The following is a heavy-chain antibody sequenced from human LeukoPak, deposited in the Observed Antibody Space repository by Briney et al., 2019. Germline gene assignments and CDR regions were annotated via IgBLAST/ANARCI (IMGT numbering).Heavy chain of an antibody. D-gene: IGHD3-10*01. CDR1: GFTFSTFS. Sequence: GGSLRLSCAASGFTFSTFSINWVRQAPGEGLEWVSSISSTSSYIYYADSVKGRFTISRDNAKNSLYMQMDSLRAEDTAVYYCARDFQRSGFAFDIWGQGTMVTVSS. CDR3: ARDFQRSGFAFDI. CDR2: ISSTSSYI. J-gene: IGHJ3*02. V-gene: IGHV3-21*01.